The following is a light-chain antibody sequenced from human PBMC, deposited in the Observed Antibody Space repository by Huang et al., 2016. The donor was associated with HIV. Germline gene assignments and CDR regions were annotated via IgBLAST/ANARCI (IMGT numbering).Light chain of an antibody. CDR3: QQSYSALGLT. CDR2: VAS. CDR1: QSIGTY. Sequence: DIQMTQSPSSLSASVGDRVTIACRASQSIGTYLNWYQQKPGKAPRLLIHVASSLQSVVPSRFSGSGSGTDCTLTISSLQPEDFATYYCQQSYSALGLTFGGGTKVEIK. V-gene: IGKV1-39*01. J-gene: IGKJ4*01.